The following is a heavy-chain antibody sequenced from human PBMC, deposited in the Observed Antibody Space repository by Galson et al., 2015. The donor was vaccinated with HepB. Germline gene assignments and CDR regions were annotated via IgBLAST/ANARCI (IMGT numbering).Heavy chain of an antibody. D-gene: IGHD5-24*01. CDR3: AKARGGYNYDYYYGMDV. J-gene: IGHJ6*02. CDR2: ISYDGSNK. Sequence: SLRLSCAASGFTFSSYGMHWVRQAPGKGLEWVAVISYDGSNKYYADSVKGRFTISRDNSKNTLYLQMNSLRAEDTAVYYCAKARGGYNYDYYYGMDVWGQGTTVTVSS. V-gene: IGHV3-30*18. CDR1: GFTFSSYG.